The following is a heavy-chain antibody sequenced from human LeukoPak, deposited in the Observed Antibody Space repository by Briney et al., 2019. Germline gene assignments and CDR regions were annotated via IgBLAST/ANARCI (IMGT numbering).Heavy chain of an antibody. D-gene: IGHD5-18*01. V-gene: IGHV1-46*01. CDR3: ARSWDRLDTQRGYFDY. J-gene: IGHJ4*02. CDR2: INPSGGST. Sequence: ASVKVSCKASRYTFTSYYMHWVRQAPGQGLEWMGIINPSGGSTTYAQKFQGRVTMTRDTSTSTVYMELSSLRSEDTAVYYCARSWDRLDTQRGYFDYWGQGTLVTVSS. CDR1: RYTFTSYY.